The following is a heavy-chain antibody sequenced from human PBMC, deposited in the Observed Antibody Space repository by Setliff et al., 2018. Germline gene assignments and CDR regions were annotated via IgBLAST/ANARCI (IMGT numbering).Heavy chain of an antibody. V-gene: IGHV4-39*07. CDR1: GASIRNFY. D-gene: IGHD1-1*01. CDR2: ISYSGNT. CDR3: AKGGGRYHSDS. Sequence: SETLSLTCNVSGASIRNFYWTWTRQPPGKGLEWIGSISYSGNTFYNPSLKSRVTISLDTSKNQFSLKLTSMTAADTAVYYCAKGGGRYHSDSWGQGILVTVSS. J-gene: IGHJ4*02.